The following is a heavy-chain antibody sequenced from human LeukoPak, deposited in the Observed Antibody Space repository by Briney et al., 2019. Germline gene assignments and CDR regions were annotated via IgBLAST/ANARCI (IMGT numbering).Heavy chain of an antibody. CDR1: GFTFSSYA. CDR2: ISYDGSNK. V-gene: IGHV3-30-3*01. D-gene: IGHD3-22*01. J-gene: IGHJ3*02. Sequence: GGSLRLSCAASGFTFSSYAMHWVRQAPGKGLEWVAVISYDGSNKYYADSVKGRFTISRDNSKNTLYLQMNSLRAEDTAVYYCARGGPAGYYDSSGRASAFDIWGQGTMVTVSS. CDR3: ARGGPAGYYDSSGRASAFDI.